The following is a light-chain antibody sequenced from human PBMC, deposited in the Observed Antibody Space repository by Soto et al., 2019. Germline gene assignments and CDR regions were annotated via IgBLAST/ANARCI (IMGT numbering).Light chain of an antibody. Sequence: QSALTQPATVSESPGQSITISCTGTGSDVGGYNYVSWYQQYPGKAPKLMIYDVSNRPSGVSNRFSGSKSGNTASLTISGLQAEDEADYYCSSYTSSSTLVVFGGGTKLTVL. CDR3: SSYTSSSTLVV. CDR2: DVS. CDR1: GSDVGGYNY. J-gene: IGLJ2*01. V-gene: IGLV2-14*01.